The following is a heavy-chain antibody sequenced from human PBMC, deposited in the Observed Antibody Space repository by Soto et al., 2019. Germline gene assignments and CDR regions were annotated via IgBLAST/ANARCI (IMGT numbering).Heavy chain of an antibody. J-gene: IGHJ4*02. CDR2: IYYSGSI. V-gene: IGHV4-39*01. D-gene: IGHD5-18*01. CDR3: ARRGGDTAMVTPFDY. CDR1: GGSISSSSYY. Sequence: QLQLQESGPGLVKPSETLSLTCIVSGGSISSSSYYWGWIRQPPGKGLEWIGSIYYSGSIYYNPSLKSRVTISVDTSKTQFSLKLSSVTAADTAVYYCARRGGDTAMVTPFDYWGQGTLVTVSS.